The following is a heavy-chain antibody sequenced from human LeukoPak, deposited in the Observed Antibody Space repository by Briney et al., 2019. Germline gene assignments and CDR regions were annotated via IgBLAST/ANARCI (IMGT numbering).Heavy chain of an antibody. Sequence: SETLSLTCTVSGGSISSSSYYWGWIRQPPGKGLEWIGSIYYSGSTYYNPSLKSRVTISVDTSKNQFSLKLSSVTAADTAVYYCAGLIRPGWFDPWGQGTLVTVSS. CDR1: GGSISSSSYY. D-gene: IGHD1-14*01. V-gene: IGHV4-39*01. CDR3: AGLIRPGWFDP. CDR2: IYYSGST. J-gene: IGHJ5*02.